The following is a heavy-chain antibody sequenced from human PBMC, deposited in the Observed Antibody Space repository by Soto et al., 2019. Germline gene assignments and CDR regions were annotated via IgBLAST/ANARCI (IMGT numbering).Heavy chain of an antibody. V-gene: IGHV4-34*01. CDR2: INHSGST. CDR1: GGSFSGYY. D-gene: IGHD3-10*01. CDR3: ARGSLLWFGELRPDYYYYGMEV. Sequence: SETLSLTCAVYGGSFSGYYWSWIRQPPGKGLEWIGEINHSGSTNYNPSLKSRVTISVDTSKNQFSLKLSSVTAADTAVYYCARGSLLWFGELRPDYYYYGMEVWGQGTTVTVS. J-gene: IGHJ6*02.